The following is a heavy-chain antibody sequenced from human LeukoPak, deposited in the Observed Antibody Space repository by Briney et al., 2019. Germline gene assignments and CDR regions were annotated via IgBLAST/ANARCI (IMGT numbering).Heavy chain of an antibody. V-gene: IGHV4-59*08. J-gene: IGHJ5*02. Sequence: SETLSLTCTVSGGSISSYYWNWIRQPPGKGLEWIGYIYYSGSTNYNPSLKSRVTISVDTSKSQFSLKLSSVTAADTAVYYCARAVMMVRGVIIGGYWFDPWGQGTLVTVSS. CDR2: IYYSGST. CDR1: GGSISSYY. D-gene: IGHD3-10*01. CDR3: ARAVMMVRGVIIGGYWFDP.